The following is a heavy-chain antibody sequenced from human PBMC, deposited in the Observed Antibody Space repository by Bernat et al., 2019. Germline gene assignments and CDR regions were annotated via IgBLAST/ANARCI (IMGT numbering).Heavy chain of an antibody. CDR3: GREVTVTDYGMDV. CDR2: ISSSGSAI. Sequence: VQLVESGGGLVKPGGSLRLSCAASGFTFSSYELNWVRQAPGKGLEWISYISSSGSAIYYADSVKGRFTISRDNAKNSLYLQMNSLRAEDTAVYYCGREVTVTDYGMDVWGQGTTVTVSS. J-gene: IGHJ6*02. D-gene: IGHD4-17*01. V-gene: IGHV3-48*03. CDR1: GFTFSSYE.